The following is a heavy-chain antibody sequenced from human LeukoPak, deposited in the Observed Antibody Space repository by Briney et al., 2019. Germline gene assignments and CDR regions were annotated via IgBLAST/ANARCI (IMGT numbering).Heavy chain of an antibody. J-gene: IGHJ6*03. CDR3: ARWVRGLGAGYYYYYYMDV. Sequence: ASVTVSCKASGYTFTSYDINWVRQATGQGLEWMGWMNPNSGNTGYAQKFQGRVTMTRNTSISTAYMELSSLRSEDTAVYYCARWVRGLGAGYYYYYYMDVWGKGTTVTVSS. CDR2: MNPNSGNT. V-gene: IGHV1-8*01. D-gene: IGHD3-10*01. CDR1: GYTFTSYD.